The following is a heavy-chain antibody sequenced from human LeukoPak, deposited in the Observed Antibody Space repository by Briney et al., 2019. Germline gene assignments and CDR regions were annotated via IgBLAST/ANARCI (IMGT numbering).Heavy chain of an antibody. CDR1: GFTFSSYG. V-gene: IGHV3-49*04. CDR2: IRSKAYGGTT. D-gene: IGHD5-18*01. Sequence: GGSLRLSCAASGFTFSSYGMHWVRQAPGKGLEWVGFIRSKAYGGTTEYAASVKGRFTISGDDSKSIAYLQMNSLKTEDTAVYYCTTTSSRGYSYYWGQGTLVTVSS. CDR3: TTTSSRGYSYY. J-gene: IGHJ4*02.